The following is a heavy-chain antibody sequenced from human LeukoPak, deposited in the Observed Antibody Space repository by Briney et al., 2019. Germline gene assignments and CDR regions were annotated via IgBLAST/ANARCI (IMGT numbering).Heavy chain of an antibody. Sequence: ASVKVSCKASGYTFTSYGISWVRQAPGQGLEWMGWISAYNGNTNYAQKLQGRVTMTTDTSTSTAYMELRSLRSDDTAVYYCARVYSSSWFRRGWFDPWGQGTLVTVSS. CDR1: GYTFTSYG. CDR3: ARVYSSSWFRRGWFDP. CDR2: ISAYNGNT. V-gene: IGHV1-18*01. J-gene: IGHJ5*02. D-gene: IGHD6-13*01.